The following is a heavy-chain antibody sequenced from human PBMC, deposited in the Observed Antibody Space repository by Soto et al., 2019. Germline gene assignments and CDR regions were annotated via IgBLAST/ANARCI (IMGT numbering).Heavy chain of an antibody. CDR3: ARGLIYYYGSGSYREGYYYMDV. Sequence: SETLSLTCAVYGGSFSGYYWSWIRQPPGKGLEWIGEINHSGSTNYNPSLKSRVTISVDTSKNQFSLKLSSVTAADTAVYYCARGLIYYYGSGSYREGYYYMDVWGKGTTVTVSS. CDR1: GGSFSGYY. V-gene: IGHV4-34*01. J-gene: IGHJ6*03. D-gene: IGHD3-10*01. CDR2: INHSGST.